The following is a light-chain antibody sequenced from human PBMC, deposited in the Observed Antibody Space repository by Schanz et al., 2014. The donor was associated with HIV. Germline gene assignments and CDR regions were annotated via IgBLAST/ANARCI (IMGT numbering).Light chain of an antibody. Sequence: SVLTQPPSVSAAPGQKVTISCSGSSSNIGNNYVSWYQQLPGTAPKLLIYDNNKRPSGIPDRFSGSKSGTSATLDITGLQTGDEADYYCGTWDSSLSAGYVIFGGGTKLTVL. V-gene: IGLV1-51*01. CDR1: SSNIGNNY. CDR3: GTWDSSLSAGYVI. J-gene: IGLJ2*01. CDR2: DNN.